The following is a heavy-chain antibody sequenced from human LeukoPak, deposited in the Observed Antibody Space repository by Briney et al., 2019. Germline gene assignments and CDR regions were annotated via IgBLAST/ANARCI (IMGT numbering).Heavy chain of an antibody. CDR2: IYPGDSDT. J-gene: IGHJ4*02. CDR1: GYSFTNYW. CDR3: ARLGGGYRTDRYFDY. V-gene: IGHV5-51*01. Sequence: GESLKISCKGSGYSFTNYWIGWVRQMPGKGLEWMGIIYPGDSDTRYSPSFQGQVTISADKSISTAYLQWSSLKASDTAMFYCARLGGGYRTDRYFDYWGQGALVTVSS. D-gene: IGHD3-16*02.